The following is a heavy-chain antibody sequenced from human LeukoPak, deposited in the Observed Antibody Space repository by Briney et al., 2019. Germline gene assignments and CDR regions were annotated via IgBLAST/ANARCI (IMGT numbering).Heavy chain of an antibody. Sequence: GGSLRLSCAAPGFTFSSYAMHWVRQAPGKGLEWVAVISCDGSNKYYADSVKGRFTISRDNSKNTLYLQMNSLRAEDTAVYYCARDAGPARGERYFDWLYFDYWGQGTLVTVSS. CDR1: GFTFSSYA. CDR2: ISCDGSNK. CDR3: ARDAGPARGERYFDWLYFDY. V-gene: IGHV3-30-3*01. D-gene: IGHD3-9*01. J-gene: IGHJ4*02.